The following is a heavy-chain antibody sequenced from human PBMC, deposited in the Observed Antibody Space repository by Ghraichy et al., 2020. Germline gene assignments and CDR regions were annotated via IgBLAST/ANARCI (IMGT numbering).Heavy chain of an antibody. V-gene: IGHV1-18*01. CDR1: GYTFTSYG. CDR3: ARDHGGVGATCWFDP. D-gene: IGHD1-26*01. CDR2: ISAYNGNT. Sequence: ASVKVSCKASGYTFTSYGISWVRQAPGQGLEWMGWISAYNGNTNYAQKLQGRVTMTTDTSTSTAYMELRSLRSDDTAVYYCARDHGGVGATCWFDPWGQGTLVTVSS. J-gene: IGHJ5*02.